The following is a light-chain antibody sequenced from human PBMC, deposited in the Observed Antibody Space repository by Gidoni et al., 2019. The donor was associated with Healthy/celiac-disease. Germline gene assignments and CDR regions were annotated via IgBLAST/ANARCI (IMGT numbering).Light chain of an antibody. CDR3: AAWDDSLNGPV. V-gene: IGLV1-44*01. J-gene: IGLJ2*01. CDR2: SNN. Sequence: QSVLTQPPSASGTPGPRVTISCSGSSSNIGSNTVNWYQQLPGTAAKLLIYSNNQRPSGVPDRFSGSKSGTSASLAISGLQSEDEADYYCAAWDDSLNGPVFGGGTKLTVL. CDR1: SSNIGSNT.